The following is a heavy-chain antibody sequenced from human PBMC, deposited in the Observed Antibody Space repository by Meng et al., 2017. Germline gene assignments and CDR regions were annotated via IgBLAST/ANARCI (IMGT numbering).Heavy chain of an antibody. CDR2: IYYSGST. Sequence: QRTESGPGLVKPSETLSLTCTVSGGSISSSSYYWGWIRQPPGKGLEWIGSIYYSGSTYYNPSLKSRVTISVDTSKNQFSLKLSSVTAADTAVYYCARICYDSSGYSPYNWFDPWGQGTLVTVSS. CDR1: GGSISSSSYY. J-gene: IGHJ5*02. D-gene: IGHD3-22*01. V-gene: IGHV4-39*07. CDR3: ARICYDSSGYSPYNWFDP.